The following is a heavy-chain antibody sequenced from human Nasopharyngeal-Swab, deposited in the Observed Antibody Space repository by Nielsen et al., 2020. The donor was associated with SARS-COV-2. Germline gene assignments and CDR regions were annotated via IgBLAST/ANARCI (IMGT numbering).Heavy chain of an antibody. V-gene: IGHV3-21*01. Sequence: GESLKISCAASGFTFSSYTMNWVRPAPGKGLEWVSSISVSSSYIDYADSVKGRFTISRDNAKNSLSLQMNSLRAEDTAVFYCARDPGDCTHDLCFTGGYYFDSWGQGTLVTVSS. CDR3: ARDPGDCTHDLCFTGGYYFDS. D-gene: IGHD2-8*01. J-gene: IGHJ4*02. CDR1: GFTFSSYT. CDR2: ISVSSSYI.